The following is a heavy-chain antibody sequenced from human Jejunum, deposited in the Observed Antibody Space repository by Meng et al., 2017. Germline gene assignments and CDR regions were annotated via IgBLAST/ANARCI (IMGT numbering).Heavy chain of an antibody. CDR1: GGSLKDFY. D-gene: IGHD4-17*01. V-gene: IGHV4-34*01. J-gene: IGHJ4*02. Sequence: VQRRTWGPGLFKPSGTRSLPCSVSGGSLKDFYWNWIRQPPGKGLEWIGEISHSGSTNYNPSLKSRVTISVDRSQNQLSLKLTSVSGTDTAVYFCARALGAYGDSGFAYWGQGALVTVSS. CDR3: ARALGAYGDSGFAY. CDR2: ISHSGST.